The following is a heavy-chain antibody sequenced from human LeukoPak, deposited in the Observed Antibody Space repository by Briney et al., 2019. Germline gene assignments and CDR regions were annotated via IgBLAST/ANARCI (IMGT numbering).Heavy chain of an antibody. J-gene: IGHJ4*02. Sequence: GGSLRLSCAASRFTFSNAWMNWVRQAPGKGLEWVSYISSSGSTKHYADSVKGRFTISRDNAKNSLYLQMNSLRAEDTAVYYCAREWFKTHDYWGQGTLVTVSS. CDR3: AREWFKTHDY. CDR2: ISSSGSTK. CDR1: RFTFSNAW. D-gene: IGHD3-10*01. V-gene: IGHV3-48*04.